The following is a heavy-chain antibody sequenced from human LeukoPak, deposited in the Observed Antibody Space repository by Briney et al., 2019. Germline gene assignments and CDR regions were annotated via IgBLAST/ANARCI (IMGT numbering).Heavy chain of an antibody. CDR2: IYYSGST. CDR3: ARGGGLGVDWFDP. J-gene: IGHJ5*02. D-gene: IGHD2-15*01. Sequence: SETLSLTCTVSGGSISSYYWSWIRQPPGKGLEWIGYIYYSGSTNYNPSLKSRVTISVDTSKNQFSLKLSSVTAADTAVYYCARGGGLGVDWFDPWGQGTLVTVSS. V-gene: IGHV4-59*01. CDR1: GGSISSYY.